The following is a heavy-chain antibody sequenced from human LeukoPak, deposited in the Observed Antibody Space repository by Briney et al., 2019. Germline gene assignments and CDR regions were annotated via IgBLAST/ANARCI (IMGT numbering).Heavy chain of an antibody. Sequence: ASVKVSCKTSGYTFTSYDINWVRQATGQGLEWMGWMNPNNGNTVYARKFQGRVTMTSNTSIRTAYMELSSLKSEDTAVYYCARTPSYYDFWSGYYYYFDYWGQGTLVTVSS. V-gene: IGHV1-8*01. D-gene: IGHD3-3*01. CDR2: MNPNNGNT. J-gene: IGHJ4*02. CDR3: ARTPSYYDFWSGYYYYFDY. CDR1: GYTFTSYD.